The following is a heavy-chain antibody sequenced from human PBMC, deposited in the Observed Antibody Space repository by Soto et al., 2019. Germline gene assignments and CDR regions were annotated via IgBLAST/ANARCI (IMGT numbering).Heavy chain of an antibody. V-gene: IGHV3-48*03. CDR2: ISSSVGTI. D-gene: IGHD5-12*01. Sequence: GGSLRLSCAASGFTFSSYEMNWVRQAPGKGLEWVSYISSSVGTIYYADSVKGRFTISRDNAKNSLYLQMNSLRAEDTAVYYCAGVGGAFPRLYYYGMDVWGQGTTVTVS. CDR3: AGVGGAFPRLYYYGMDV. CDR1: GFTFSSYE. J-gene: IGHJ6*02.